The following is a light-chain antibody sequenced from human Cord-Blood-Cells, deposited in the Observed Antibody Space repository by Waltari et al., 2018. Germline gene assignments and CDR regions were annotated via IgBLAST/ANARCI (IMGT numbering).Light chain of an antibody. J-gene: IGKJ1*01. Sequence: DIQMTQSPSSLSASVGDRVTITCRASQSISSYLNWYQQKLGKAPKLLIYAASSLQSGVXXXFSGSGSGTDFTLTISSLQPEDFATYYCQQSYSTPRTFGQGTKVEIK. CDR1: QSISSY. V-gene: IGKV1-39*01. CDR3: QQSYSTPRT. CDR2: AAS.